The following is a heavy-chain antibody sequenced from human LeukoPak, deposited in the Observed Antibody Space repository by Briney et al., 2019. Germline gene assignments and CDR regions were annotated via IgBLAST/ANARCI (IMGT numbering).Heavy chain of an antibody. CDR2: INHSGST. Sequence: SETLSLTCAVYGGSFSGYYWSWIRQPPGKGLEWIGEINHSGSTNYNPSLKGRVTISVDTSKNQFSLKLSSVTAADTAVYYCARYVLRYFDWLAATNWFDPWGQGTLVTVSS. J-gene: IGHJ5*02. CDR1: GGSFSGYY. CDR3: ARYVLRYFDWLAATNWFDP. D-gene: IGHD3-9*01. V-gene: IGHV4-34*01.